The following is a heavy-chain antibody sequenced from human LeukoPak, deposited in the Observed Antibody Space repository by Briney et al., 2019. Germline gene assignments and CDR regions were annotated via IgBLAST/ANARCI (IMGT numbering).Heavy chain of an antibody. CDR2: ISSIGATI. V-gene: IGHV3-48*04. D-gene: IGHD3-10*01. J-gene: IGHJ4*02. Sequence: GGSLRLSCAAPGFTFDTYWMSWVRQATGKGLEWVSYISSIGATIYYADSVKGRFTISRDIAKNSLYLQMYSLTVDDTAVYYCARERTPKHYYGSGGYYRYFDYWGQGTLVTVSS. CDR3: ARERTPKHYYGSGGYYRYFDY. CDR1: GFTFDTYW.